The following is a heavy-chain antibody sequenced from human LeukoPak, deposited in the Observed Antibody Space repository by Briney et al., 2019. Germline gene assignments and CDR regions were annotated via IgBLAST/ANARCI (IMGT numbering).Heavy chain of an antibody. Sequence: ASVKVSCTVSGSSLSELYIYWVRQAPGKGLEWMGGIDVIDSETFYAQKFQGRVTMTEDSSRDTAYMELRSLTSDDTALYYCAAGRPYSLLDYWGQGTLVTVSS. CDR3: AAGRPYSLLDY. CDR1: GSSLSELY. D-gene: IGHD5-18*01. CDR2: IDVIDSET. J-gene: IGHJ4*02. V-gene: IGHV1-24*01.